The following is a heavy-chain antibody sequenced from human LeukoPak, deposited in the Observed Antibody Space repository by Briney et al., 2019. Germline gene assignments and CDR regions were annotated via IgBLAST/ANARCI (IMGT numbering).Heavy chain of an antibody. CDR1: GFTFSSYA. CDR3: VTLTVICGELLNY. Sequence: GGSLRLSCAASGFTFSSYAVSWVRQAPGKGLEWVSAISGSGGSTYYADSVKGRFTISRDNSKNTLYLQMNSLRAEDTAVYYCVTLTVICGELLNYWGQGTLVTVSS. J-gene: IGHJ4*02. CDR2: ISGSGGST. D-gene: IGHD3-10*01. V-gene: IGHV3-23*01.